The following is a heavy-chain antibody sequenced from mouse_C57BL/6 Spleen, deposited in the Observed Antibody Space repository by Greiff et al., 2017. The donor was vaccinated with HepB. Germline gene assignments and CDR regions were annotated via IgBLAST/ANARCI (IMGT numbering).Heavy chain of an antibody. CDR3: ARRGDYSNSYWYFDV. CDR2: INPNNGGT. CDR1: GYTFTDYN. D-gene: IGHD2-5*01. Sequence: EVQVVESGPELVKPGASVKIPCKASGYTFTDYNMDWVKQSHGKSLEWIGDINPNNGGTIYNQKFKGKATLTVDKSSSTAYMELRSLTSEDTAVYYCARRGDYSNSYWYFDVWGTGTTVTVSS. J-gene: IGHJ1*03. V-gene: IGHV1-18*01.